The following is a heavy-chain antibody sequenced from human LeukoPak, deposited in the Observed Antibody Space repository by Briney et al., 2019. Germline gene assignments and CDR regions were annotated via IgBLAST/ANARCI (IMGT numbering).Heavy chain of an antibody. Sequence: PGGSLRLSCAASGFTFSSYEMNWVRQAPGKGLEWVSYISSSGSTIYYADSVKGRFTISRDNAKNSLYLQMNSLRAEDTAVYYCARDRPYYDYVWGSYRSLVPNGYYGMDVWGQGTTVTVSS. D-gene: IGHD3-16*02. J-gene: IGHJ6*02. CDR1: GFTFSSYE. V-gene: IGHV3-48*03. CDR3: ARDRPYYDYVWGSYRSLVPNGYYGMDV. CDR2: ISSSGSTI.